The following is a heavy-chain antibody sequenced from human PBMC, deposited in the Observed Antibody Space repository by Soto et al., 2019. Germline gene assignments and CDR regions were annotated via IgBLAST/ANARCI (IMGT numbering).Heavy chain of an antibody. CDR2: INHSGST. CDR3: ARDGSGSFNWFDP. Sequence: SETLSLTCAVYGGSFSDYYWTWIRQPPGKGLEWIGQINHSGSTNYNPSLKSRVTISVDTSKNQFSLRLNSVTAADTAVYYCARDGSGSFNWFDPWGQGTLVTVSS. J-gene: IGHJ5*02. CDR1: GGSFSDYY. V-gene: IGHV4-34*01. D-gene: IGHD3-10*01.